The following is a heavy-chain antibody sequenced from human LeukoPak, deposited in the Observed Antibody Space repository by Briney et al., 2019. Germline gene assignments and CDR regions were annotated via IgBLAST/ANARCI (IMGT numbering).Heavy chain of an antibody. Sequence: GASVKVSCETSGYDFTGFYMHWVRQAPGQGLEWMGYVNPRSGDTNYAQKFQGRVRMTTDTSIGTASMELSWLRSDDTAAYYCARDGKSNWYWGQGTLVTVSS. CDR3: ARDGKSNWY. D-gene: IGHD1-1*01. CDR2: VNPRSGDT. J-gene: IGHJ4*02. CDR1: GYDFTGFY. V-gene: IGHV1-2*02.